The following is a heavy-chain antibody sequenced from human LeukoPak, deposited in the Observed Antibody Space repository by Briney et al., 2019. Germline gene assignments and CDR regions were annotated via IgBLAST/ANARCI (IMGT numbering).Heavy chain of an antibody. CDR3: ARGVPYYDFWSGPRAHWFDP. J-gene: IGHJ5*02. D-gene: IGHD3-3*01. V-gene: IGHV4-30-4*08. Sequence: LRLSCAASGFTFSDYYMSWIRQPPGKGLEWIGYIYYSGSTYYNPSLKSRVTISVDTSKNQFSLKLSSVTAADTAVYYCARGVPYYDFWSGPRAHWFDPWGQGTLVTVSS. CDR1: GFTFSDYY. CDR2: IYYSGST.